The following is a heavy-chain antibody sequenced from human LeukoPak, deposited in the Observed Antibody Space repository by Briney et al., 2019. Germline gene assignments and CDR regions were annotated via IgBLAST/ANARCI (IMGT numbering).Heavy chain of an antibody. D-gene: IGHD3-22*01. V-gene: IGHV4-59*01. CDR3: ARGYYYDSSGYRY. CDR1: GGSISSYY. Sequence: SETLSLTCTVSGGSISSYYWAWIRQPPGKGLEWIGFIYYTGRTNYNPSLKSRVTLSVDTSKNQFSLKLSSVTAADTAVYYCARGYYYDSSGYRYWGQGTLVTVSS. CDR2: IYYTGRT. J-gene: IGHJ4*02.